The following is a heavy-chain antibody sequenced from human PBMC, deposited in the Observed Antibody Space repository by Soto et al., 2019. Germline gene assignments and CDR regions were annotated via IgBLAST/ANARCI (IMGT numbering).Heavy chain of an antibody. Sequence: SETLSLTCAVYGGSFSGYYWSWIRQPPGKGLEWIGEINHSGSTSYNPSLESRVTLSVDTSKNQFSLHLTSVTAADTAVYYCTRHHPHHYDSSGYFDYWGQGTLVTVSS. CDR1: GGSFSGYY. D-gene: IGHD3-22*01. CDR3: TRHHPHHYDSSGYFDY. V-gene: IGHV4-34*01. CDR2: INHSGST. J-gene: IGHJ4*02.